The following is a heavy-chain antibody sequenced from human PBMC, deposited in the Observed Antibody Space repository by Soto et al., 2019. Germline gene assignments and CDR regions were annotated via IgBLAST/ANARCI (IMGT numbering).Heavy chain of an antibody. CDR2: INPNSGGT. CDR3: ARVAARVGAFDI. CDR1: GYTFTGYY. Sequence: ASVKVSCKASGYTFTGYYMHWVRQAPGQGLEWMGWINPNSGGTNYAQKFQGRVTMTRDTSISTAYMELSRLRSDDTAVYYCARVAARVGAFDIWGQGTMVTVSS. D-gene: IGHD6-6*01. J-gene: IGHJ3*02. V-gene: IGHV1-2*02.